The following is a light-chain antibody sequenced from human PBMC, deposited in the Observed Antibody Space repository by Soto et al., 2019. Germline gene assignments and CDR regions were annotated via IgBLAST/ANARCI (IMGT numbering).Light chain of an antibody. Sequence: DIQMTQSPSSLSASLGDRVTITCRTSQGIANYLAWYQHKPGKVPNFLIYVAVTLQSGVPSRFSGSGSGTDFSITISSLQAEDVATYYCQNYHSAPFTFGPGTKVHIK. CDR2: VAV. CDR1: QGIANY. CDR3: QNYHSAPFT. J-gene: IGKJ3*01. V-gene: IGKV1-27*01.